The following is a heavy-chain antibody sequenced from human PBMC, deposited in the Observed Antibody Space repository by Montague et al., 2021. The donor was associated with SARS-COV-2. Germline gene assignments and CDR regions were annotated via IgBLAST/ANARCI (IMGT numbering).Heavy chain of an antibody. CDR1: GGSISSSSYY. CDR2: IYYSGST. J-gene: IGHJ6*02. D-gene: IGHD6-13*01. Sequence: SETLSLTCTVSGGSISSSSYYWGWLRQPPGKGLEWIGSIYYSGSTYYNPSVKSRVTISVDTSKNQFSLKLSSVTAADTAVYYCARVGRQQLVRLSGMDVWGQGTTVTVSS. V-gene: IGHV4-39*07. CDR3: ARVGRQQLVRLSGMDV.